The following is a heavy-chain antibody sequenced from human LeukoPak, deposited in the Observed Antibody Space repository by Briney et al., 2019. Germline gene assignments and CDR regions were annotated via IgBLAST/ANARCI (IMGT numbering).Heavy chain of an antibody. D-gene: IGHD3-3*01. J-gene: IGHJ4*02. CDR3: VEEYHSRGFGAYFDY. CDR2: ISSDGRIK. Sequence: GGSLRLSCTAFKFTFSHYGMQWVRQAPGKGLEWVAVISSDGRIKVYADSVKGRFTLSRDNSINTVDLQMNSLRAEDTAVYYCVEEYHSRGFGAYFDYWGQGPLVTVPS. V-gene: IGHV3-30*18. CDR1: KFTFSHYG.